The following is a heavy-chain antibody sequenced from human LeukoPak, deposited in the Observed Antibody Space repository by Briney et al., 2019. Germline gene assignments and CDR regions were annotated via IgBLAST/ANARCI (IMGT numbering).Heavy chain of an antibody. Sequence: GGSLRLSCAASGFTFDNYTMIWVRLAPGRGLEYVSVISGSGDGTYSADSVRGRFTISRDNSKNTLYLEMNSLRVEDTAVYHCAKGRNSYDSGRCHSSNCYYGMDVWGQGTTVTVSS. D-gene: IGHD3-10*01. CDR3: AKGRNSYDSGRCHSSNCYYGMDV. V-gene: IGHV3-23*01. J-gene: IGHJ6*02. CDR1: GFTFDNYT. CDR2: ISGSGDGT.